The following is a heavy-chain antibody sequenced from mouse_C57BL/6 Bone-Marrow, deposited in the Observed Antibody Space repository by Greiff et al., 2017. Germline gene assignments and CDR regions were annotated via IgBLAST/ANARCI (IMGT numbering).Heavy chain of an antibody. CDR1: GFTFSSSG. CDR3: ARHDWDAMDY. Sequence: EVMLVESGGDLVKPGGSLKLSCAASGFTFSSSGMSWVRQTPDKRLEWVATISSGGSYTYYPDSVKGRFTISRDNAKNTLYLQMSSLKSEDTAMYYCARHDWDAMDYWGQGTSVTVSS. CDR2: ISSGGSYT. D-gene: IGHD4-1*01. V-gene: IGHV5-6*02. J-gene: IGHJ4*01.